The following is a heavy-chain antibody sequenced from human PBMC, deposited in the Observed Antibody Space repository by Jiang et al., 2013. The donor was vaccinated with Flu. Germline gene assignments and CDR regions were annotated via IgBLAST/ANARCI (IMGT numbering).Heavy chain of an antibody. D-gene: IGHD2-8*02. CDR2: IYHSGST. Sequence: PGLVKPSETLSLTCTVSGYSISSGYYWGWIRQPPGKGLEWIGSIYHSGSTYYNPSLKSRVTISVDTSKNQFSLKLSSVTAADTAVYYCARGDPTGGVCNNWGQGTLVTVSS. CDR1: GYSISSGYY. CDR3: ARGDPTGGVCNN. J-gene: IGHJ4*02. V-gene: IGHV4-38-2*02.